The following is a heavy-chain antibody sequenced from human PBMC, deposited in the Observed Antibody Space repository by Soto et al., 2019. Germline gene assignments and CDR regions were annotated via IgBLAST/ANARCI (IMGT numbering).Heavy chain of an antibody. Sequence: SETLSLTCSVSGCSITAGGYYWSWIRQHPGKGLAWIGSFYSSGSIIYNPSLKSRVSISGDTSRNQFSMTLTSVTAADTALYYCARMYSSGSGWFHPWGQGTLVTVSS. J-gene: IGHJ5*02. CDR3: ARMYSSGSGWFHP. CDR2: FYSSGSI. V-gene: IGHV4-31*03. CDR1: GCSITAGGYY. D-gene: IGHD3-22*01.